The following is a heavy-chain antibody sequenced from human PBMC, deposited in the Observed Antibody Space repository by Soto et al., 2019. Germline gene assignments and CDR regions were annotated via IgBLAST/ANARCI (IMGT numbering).Heavy chain of an antibody. V-gene: IGHV3-33*06. CDR1: GFTFTNHG. CDR2: IWYDGSNK. J-gene: IGHJ1*01. D-gene: IGHD1-26*01. CDR3: AKDEPSGGLNFQE. Sequence: QLVQSGGGVVQPGRSLRLSCATSGFTFTNHGIHWVRQAPGKGLEWVAIIWYDGSNKYYADSVKGRFTISRDNSKNTVYLQMNSLRGEDTAVYYCAKDEPSGGLNFQEWGQGTLVTVSS.